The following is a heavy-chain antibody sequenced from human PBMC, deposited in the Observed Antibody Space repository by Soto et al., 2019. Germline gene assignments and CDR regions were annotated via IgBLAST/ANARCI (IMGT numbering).Heavy chain of an antibody. CDR2: MNPNSGDT. CDR3: ARESGGATATLDYYYFYMDV. Sequence: QVQLVQSGAEVKKPGASVTVSCKASGYTFSDYYLHWVRQAPGQGPEWLGWMNPNSGDTKYAQKCQGRATMTRDTSVRTAFMELNLLKSDDTAVYYCARESGGATATLDYYYFYMDVWGKGTTVTVSS. D-gene: IGHD1-26*01. CDR1: GYTFSDYY. V-gene: IGHV1-2*02. J-gene: IGHJ6*03.